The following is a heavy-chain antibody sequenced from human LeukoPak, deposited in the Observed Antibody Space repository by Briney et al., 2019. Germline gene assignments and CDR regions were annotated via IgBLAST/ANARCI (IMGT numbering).Heavy chain of an antibody. J-gene: IGHJ4*02. CDR2: IKSKIDGGTI. CDR3: TTRRQDGW. Sequence: GGSLRLSCVASGFTFSDAWMSWVRQAPGKGLEWVGRIKSKIDGGTIDYAAPVKGRSTISRDDSRNTLYLQMNSLKTEDTAVYYCTTRRQDGWWGQGTLVTVSS. CDR1: GFTFSDAW. V-gene: IGHV3-15*01. D-gene: IGHD5-24*01.